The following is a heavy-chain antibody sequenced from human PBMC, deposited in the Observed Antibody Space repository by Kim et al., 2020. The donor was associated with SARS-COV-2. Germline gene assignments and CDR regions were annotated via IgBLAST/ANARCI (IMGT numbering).Heavy chain of an antibody. CDR1: GDSISNYY. D-gene: IGHD3-10*01. J-gene: IGHJ5*02. V-gene: IGHV4-59*08. Sequence: SETLSLTCTVSGDSISNYYWSWIRQPPGKGLEWIGYTYYSGSTNYNPSLKSRVTISVDTSKNQFSLKMTSVTAADTAVYSFAGCPRGVVGWFAPWGQGP. CDR2: TYYSGST. CDR3: AGCPRGVVGWFAP.